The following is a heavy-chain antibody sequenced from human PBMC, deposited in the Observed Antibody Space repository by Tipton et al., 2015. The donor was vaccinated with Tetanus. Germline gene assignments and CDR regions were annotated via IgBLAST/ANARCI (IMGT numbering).Heavy chain of an antibody. CDR3: ARDPLPGIAVAGTFDY. CDR2: INPSGGST. V-gene: IGHV1-46*03. CDR1: GYTFTSYY. Sequence: QLVQSGAEVKKPGASVKVSCKASGYTFTSYYMHWVRQAPGQGLEWMGIINPSGGSTSYAQKFQGRVTMTRDTSTSTVYMELSSLRSEDTAVYYCARDPLPGIAVAGTFDYWGQGTLVTASS. J-gene: IGHJ4*02. D-gene: IGHD6-19*01.